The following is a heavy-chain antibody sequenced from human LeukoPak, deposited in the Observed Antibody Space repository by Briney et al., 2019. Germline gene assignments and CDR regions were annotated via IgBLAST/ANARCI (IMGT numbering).Heavy chain of an antibody. D-gene: IGHD2-2*01. Sequence: GGSLRLSCAASGFTFSSYATNWVRQAPGKGLEWVSSISSSSGYIFYADSVKGRFTISRDNSKKIVYLQMDSLRVDDTAVYYCARGGYQPYYYMDVWGTGTTVTVSS. V-gene: IGHV3-21*01. CDR2: ISSSSGYI. CDR3: ARGGYQPYYYMDV. J-gene: IGHJ6*03. CDR1: GFTFSSYA.